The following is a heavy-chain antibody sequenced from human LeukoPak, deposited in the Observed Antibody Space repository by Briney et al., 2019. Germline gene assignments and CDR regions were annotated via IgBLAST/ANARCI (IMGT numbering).Heavy chain of an antibody. CDR3: ARATGRFLEWLDVPTDY. CDR1: GYTFTNYG. J-gene: IGHJ4*02. Sequence: EASVKVSCKASGYTFTNYGIFWVRQAPGQGLEWMGWVSAYSGNTNYAQKLQGRVTMTTETSTSTAYMELSRLRSDDTAVYYCARATGRFLEWLDVPTDYWGQGTLVTVSS. V-gene: IGHV1-18*01. D-gene: IGHD3-3*01. CDR2: VSAYSGNT.